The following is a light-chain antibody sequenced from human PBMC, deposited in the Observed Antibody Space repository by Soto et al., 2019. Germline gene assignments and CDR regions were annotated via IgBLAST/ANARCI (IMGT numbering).Light chain of an antibody. V-gene: IGLV3-21*04. CDR1: NIGSKS. CDR2: YDS. Sequence: SYELTQPPSVSVAPGKTARITCGGNNIGSKSVHWYQQKPGQAPVLVIYYDSDRPSGIPERFSGSISGNTATLTISRVEAGDEADYYCQVWDSSSDHPHVVFGGGTKLTVL. J-gene: IGLJ2*01. CDR3: QVWDSSSDHPHVV.